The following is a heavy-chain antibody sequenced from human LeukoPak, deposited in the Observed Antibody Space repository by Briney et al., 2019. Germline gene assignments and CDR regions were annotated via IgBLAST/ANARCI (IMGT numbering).Heavy chain of an antibody. CDR2: ISSSGSTI. Sequence: GGSLRLSCAASGFTFSDYYMSWIRQAPGKGLEWVSYISSSGSTIYYADSVKGRFTISRDNAKNSLYLQMNSLRAEDTAVYYCARVPGDKRAGNYYYYYMDVWGKGTTVTVSS. V-gene: IGHV3-11*04. CDR3: ARVPGDKRAGNYYYYYMDV. J-gene: IGHJ6*03. CDR1: GFTFSDYY. D-gene: IGHD6-13*01.